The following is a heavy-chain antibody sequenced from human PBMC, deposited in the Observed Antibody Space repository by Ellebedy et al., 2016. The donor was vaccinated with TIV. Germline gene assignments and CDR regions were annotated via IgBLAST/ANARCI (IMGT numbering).Heavy chain of an antibody. Sequence: GESLKISCAASGFTFSNYNINWVRQAPGKGLEWVSVIYSGGNTYYADSVRGRFTISRDNSKNTLYLQMNSLRVEDTAVYYCARLLYYFGSGTYSNEYYFDSWGQGTLVTVSS. V-gene: IGHV3-66*04. CDR1: GFTFSNYN. CDR2: IYSGGNT. CDR3: ARLLYYFGSGTYSNEYYFDS. J-gene: IGHJ4*02. D-gene: IGHD3-10*01.